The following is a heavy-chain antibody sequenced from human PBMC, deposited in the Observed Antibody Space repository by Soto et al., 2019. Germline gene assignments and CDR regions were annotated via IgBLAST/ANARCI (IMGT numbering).Heavy chain of an antibody. Sequence: GASVKVSCKASGFPFNKSAIYWGRQAPGQGLEWMGWINAGNGDTKYSQKFQGRVTITRDTSASTAYMELSSLRSEDTAVYYCARGGSGWPFDYWGQGTLVTVSS. CDR3: ARGGSGWPFDY. CDR2: INAGNGDT. J-gene: IGHJ4*02. V-gene: IGHV1-3*01. CDR1: GFPFNKSA. D-gene: IGHD6-19*01.